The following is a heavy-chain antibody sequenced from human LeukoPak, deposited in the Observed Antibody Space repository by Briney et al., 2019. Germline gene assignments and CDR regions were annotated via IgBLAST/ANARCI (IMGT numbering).Heavy chain of an antibody. V-gene: IGHV1-18*01. CDR3: ARIHIVVVVAAKGLDAFDI. CDR1: GYTFTSYG. CDR2: ISAYNGNT. Sequence: ASVKVSCKASGYTFTSYGISWVRQAPGQGLEWMGWISAYNGNTNYAQKLQGRVTMTTDTSTSTAYMELRSLRSDDTAVYYCARIHIVVVVAAKGLDAFDIWGQGTMVTVSS. J-gene: IGHJ3*02. D-gene: IGHD2-15*01.